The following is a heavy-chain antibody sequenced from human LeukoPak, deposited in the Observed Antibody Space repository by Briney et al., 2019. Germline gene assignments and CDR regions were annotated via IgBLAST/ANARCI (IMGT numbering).Heavy chain of an antibody. CDR2: INTNTGNP. CDR3: ARAPNTPYGDYVPEFGY. V-gene: IGHV7-4-1*02. J-gene: IGHJ4*02. CDR1: GYTFTGYY. Sequence: ASVKVSCKASGYTFTGYYMHWVRQAPGQGLEWMGWINTNTGNPTYAQGFTGRFVFSLDTSVSTAYLQISSLKAEDTAVYYCARAPNTPYGDYVPEFGYWGQGTLVTVSS. D-gene: IGHD4-17*01.